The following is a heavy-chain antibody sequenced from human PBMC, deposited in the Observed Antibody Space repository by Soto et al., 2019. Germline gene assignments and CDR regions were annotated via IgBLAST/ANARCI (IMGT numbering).Heavy chain of an antibody. Sequence: PGGSLRLSCAASGFTFSSYAMHWVRQAPGKGLEWVAVISYDGSNKYYADSVKGRFTISRDNSKNTLYLQMNSLRAEDTAVYYCAREGSGIPNYYYYYGMDVWGQGTTVTVSS. J-gene: IGHJ6*02. D-gene: IGHD3-10*01. CDR1: GFTFSSYA. V-gene: IGHV3-30-3*01. CDR2: ISYDGSNK. CDR3: AREGSGIPNYYYYYGMDV.